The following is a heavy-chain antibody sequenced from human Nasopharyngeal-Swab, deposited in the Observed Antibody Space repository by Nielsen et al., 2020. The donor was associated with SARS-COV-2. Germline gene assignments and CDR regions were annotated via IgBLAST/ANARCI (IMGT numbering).Heavy chain of an antibody. CDR1: GFTFSSYG. CDR2: IWYDGSNK. Sequence: GGSLRLSCAASGFTFSSYGMHWVRQAPGKGLEWVAVIWYDGSNKYYADSVKGRFAISRDNSKNTLCLQMNSLRAEDTAVYYCARGRTSGYSYGFYFDYWGQGTLVTVSS. V-gene: IGHV3-33*01. J-gene: IGHJ4*02. CDR3: ARGRTSGYSYGFYFDY. D-gene: IGHD5-18*01.